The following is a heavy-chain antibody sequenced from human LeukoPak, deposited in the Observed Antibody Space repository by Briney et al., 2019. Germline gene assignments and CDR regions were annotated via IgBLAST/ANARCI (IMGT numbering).Heavy chain of an antibody. CDR1: GGSISSGGYY. CDR3: AWTSYSSSLDY. CDR2: IYYSGST. V-gene: IGHV4-31*03. D-gene: IGHD6-13*01. J-gene: IGHJ4*02. Sequence: PSETLSLTCTVSGGSISSGGYYWSWIRQHPGKGLEWIGYIYYSGSTYYNPSLKSRVTISVDTSKNQFSLKLSSVTAADTAVYYCAWTSYSSSLDYWGQGTLVTVSS.